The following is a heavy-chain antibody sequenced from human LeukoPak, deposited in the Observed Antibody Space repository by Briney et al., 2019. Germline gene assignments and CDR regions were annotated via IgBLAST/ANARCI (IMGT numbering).Heavy chain of an antibody. Sequence: ASVKVSCKASGYTFTSYGISWVRQAPGQGLEWMGWISAYNGNTNYAQKLQGRVTMTTDTSTSTAYMELRSLRSDDTAVYYCARKGYDILTSYYSPTVWYYGMDVWGQGTTVTVSS. J-gene: IGHJ6*02. CDR1: GYTFTSYG. CDR3: ARKGYDILTSYYSPTVWYYGMDV. CDR2: ISAYNGNT. V-gene: IGHV1-18*01. D-gene: IGHD3-9*01.